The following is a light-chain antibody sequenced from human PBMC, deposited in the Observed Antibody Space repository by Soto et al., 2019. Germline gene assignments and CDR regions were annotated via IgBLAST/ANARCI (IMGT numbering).Light chain of an antibody. V-gene: IGLV2-8*01. J-gene: IGLJ3*02. CDR3: NSYAGSDNYVL. CDR1: SSDVGGYNY. CDR2: DVT. Sequence: QSVLTQPPSASGSPGQSVTISCTGTSSDVGGYNYVSWYQQHLGKAPKLIIYDVTKRPSGVPDRFSGSKSGNTASLTVSGLQAEDEADYFCNSYAGSDNYVLFGGGTKLTVL.